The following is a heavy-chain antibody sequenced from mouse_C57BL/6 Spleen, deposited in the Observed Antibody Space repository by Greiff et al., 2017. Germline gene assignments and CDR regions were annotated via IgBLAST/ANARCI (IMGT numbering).Heavy chain of an antibody. CDR1: GYTFTSYW. D-gene: IGHD2-5*01. CDR3: ARLDSNYWYFDV. Sequence: VQLKQPGTELVKPGASVKLSCKASGYTFTSYWMHWVKQRPGQGLEWIGNINPSNGGTNYNEKFKSKATLTVDKSSSTAYMQLSSLTSEDSAVYYCARLDSNYWYFDVWGTGTTVTVSS. CDR2: INPSNGGT. V-gene: IGHV1-53*01. J-gene: IGHJ1*03.